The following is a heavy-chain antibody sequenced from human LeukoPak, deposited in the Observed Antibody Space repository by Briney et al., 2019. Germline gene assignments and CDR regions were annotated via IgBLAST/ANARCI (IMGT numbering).Heavy chain of an antibody. CDR1: GFSFRDYY. Sequence: GGSLRLSCAASGFSFRDYYMSWVRQAPGKGLEWVSVIYSGGSTYYADSVKGRFTISRDNSKNTLYLQMNSLRAEDTAVYYCARDSGWYSGPYYFDYWGQGTLVTVSS. CDR2: IYSGGST. V-gene: IGHV3-66*01. J-gene: IGHJ4*02. CDR3: ARDSGWYSGPYYFDY. D-gene: IGHD6-19*01.